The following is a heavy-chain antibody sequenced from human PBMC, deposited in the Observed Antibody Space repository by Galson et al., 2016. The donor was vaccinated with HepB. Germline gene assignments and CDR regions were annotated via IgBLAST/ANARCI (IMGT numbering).Heavy chain of an antibody. D-gene: IGHD1-26*01. CDR3: AKDLKRSSGSYYYYAMDF. V-gene: IGHV3-30*18. J-gene: IGHJ6*02. CDR1: GFIFSSYG. Sequence: SLRLSCAASGFIFSSYGMHWVRQAPGKGLEWVAAISFEGSNKDYADSVKGRFSISRDNSKNTLYLQMNILRVQDTAVYYCAKDLKRSSGSYYYYAMDFWGRGNTVTVSS. CDR2: ISFEGSNK.